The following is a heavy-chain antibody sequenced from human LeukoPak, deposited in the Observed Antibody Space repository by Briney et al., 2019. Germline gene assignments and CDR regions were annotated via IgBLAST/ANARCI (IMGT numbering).Heavy chain of an antibody. V-gene: IGHV1-8*01. J-gene: IGHJ3*02. CDR1: GYTFTSYD. CDR2: MNPNSGNT. CDR3: AMGLHPSIAARRGDAFDI. Sequence: ASVKVSCKASGYTFTSYDINWVRQATGQGLEWMGWMNPNSGNTGYAQKFQGRVTMTRNTSISTAYMELSSLRSEDTAVYYCAMGLHPSIAARRGDAFDIWGQGTMVTVSS. D-gene: IGHD6-6*01.